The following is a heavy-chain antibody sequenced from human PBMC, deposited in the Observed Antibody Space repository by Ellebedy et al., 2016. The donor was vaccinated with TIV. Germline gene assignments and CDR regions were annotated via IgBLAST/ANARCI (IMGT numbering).Heavy chain of an antibody. CDR2: IRYDGSTK. CDR1: GFTFSSYG. V-gene: IGHV3-30*02. CDR3: AKSDDFWSGYQRGYFDL. D-gene: IGHD3-3*01. J-gene: IGHJ2*01. Sequence: GESLKISXAASGFTFSSYGMHWVRQAPGKGLEWVAIIRYDGSTKDYADSVKGRFTISRDNSKNTLYLQMNTLRAEDTAVYYCAKSDDFWSGYQRGYFDLWGRGTLVTVSS.